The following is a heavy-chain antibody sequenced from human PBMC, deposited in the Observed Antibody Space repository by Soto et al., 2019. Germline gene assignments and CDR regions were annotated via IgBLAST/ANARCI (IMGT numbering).Heavy chain of an antibody. CDR1: GFTFSRCT. Sequence: EVHLVESGGGLVKPGGSLRLSCAVSGFTFSRCTMNWVRQAPGKGLEWVSSISPSSGHIYYADSVKGRVTISRDNAKNSLFLQMNSLRGEDTAVYYCSGCSGGACHKNYGMDVWGQGTTVTVSS. CDR3: SGCSGGACHKNYGMDV. J-gene: IGHJ6*02. D-gene: IGHD2-15*01. V-gene: IGHV3-21*06. CDR2: ISPSSGHI.